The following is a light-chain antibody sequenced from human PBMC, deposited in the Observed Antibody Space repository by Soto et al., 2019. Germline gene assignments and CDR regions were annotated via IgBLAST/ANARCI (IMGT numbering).Light chain of an antibody. CDR3: QQYNNWPPIT. CDR2: DAS. V-gene: IGKV3-15*01. CDR1: PSVSSY. J-gene: IGKJ5*01. Sequence: VLTQSPATPAVSPGERATPSCRASPSVSSYLAWYQQKPGQAPRLLIYDASNRATGISARFSGSGSGTEFTLTISSLQSEDFAVYYCQQYNNWPPITFGQGTRLEIK.